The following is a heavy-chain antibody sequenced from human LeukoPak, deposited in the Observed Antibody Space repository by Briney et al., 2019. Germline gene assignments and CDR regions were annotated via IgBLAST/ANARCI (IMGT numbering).Heavy chain of an antibody. J-gene: IGHJ4*02. CDR3: ASKMYSSSQG. Sequence: ASVKVSCKASGYTFTDYYIHWVRQAPGQGLEWMGWINPNTGGTNYAQEFQGRVTMTRDTSISTAYMELSRLRSDDTAVYYCASKMYSSSQGWGQGTLVTVSS. CDR2: INPNTGGT. CDR1: GYTFTDYY. V-gene: IGHV1-2*02. D-gene: IGHD6-13*01.